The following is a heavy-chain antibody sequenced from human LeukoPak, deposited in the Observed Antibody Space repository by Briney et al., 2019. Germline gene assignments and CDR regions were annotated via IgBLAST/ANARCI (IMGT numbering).Heavy chain of an antibody. CDR3: AKDSSTFYSGSSGYNR. CDR1: GFIFSNFA. V-gene: IGHV3-23*01. Sequence: PGGSLRLSCAASGFIFSNFAMSWVPQAPGKGPEWVSDIFGGGGSTYYADSVKGRFTISIDNSKNTLYLLMNSLRAEDTAVYYCAKDSSTFYSGSSGYNRWGQGTLVSVSS. CDR2: IFGGGGST. D-gene: IGHD3-22*01. J-gene: IGHJ5*02.